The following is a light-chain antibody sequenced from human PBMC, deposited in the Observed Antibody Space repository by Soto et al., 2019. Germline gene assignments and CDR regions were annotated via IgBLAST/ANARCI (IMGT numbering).Light chain of an antibody. Sequence: QSVLTQPASVSGSPGQSITISCTGTSSDVGHYNFVSWYQQYPGKVPKLLIYNVSNRPSGVSNRFSGSKSGNTASLTISGLQAEDEADYFCTSSTSGSLYVFGTGTQLTVL. CDR1: SSDVGHYNF. J-gene: IGLJ1*01. V-gene: IGLV2-14*01. CDR2: NVS. CDR3: TSSTSGSLYV.